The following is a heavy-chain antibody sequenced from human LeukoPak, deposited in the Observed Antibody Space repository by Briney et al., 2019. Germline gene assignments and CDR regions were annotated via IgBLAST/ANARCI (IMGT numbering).Heavy chain of an antibody. Sequence: SETLSLTCAVYGGSFSDYYWSWIRQPPGKGLKWIGEINQSGSTNYNPSLESRVTISLDASANQFSLKVSSVTAADTAVYYCARSPAGAYSDFGLTVYYCYMDVWGKGTAVTVSS. D-gene: IGHD3-3*01. CDR2: INQSGST. CDR1: GGSFSDYY. J-gene: IGHJ6*03. V-gene: IGHV4-34*01. CDR3: ARSPAGAYSDFGLTVYYCYMDV.